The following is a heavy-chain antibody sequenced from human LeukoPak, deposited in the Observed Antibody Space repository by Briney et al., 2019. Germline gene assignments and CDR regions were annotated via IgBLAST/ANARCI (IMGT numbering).Heavy chain of an antibody. J-gene: IGHJ4*02. CDR2: INPGIGST. CDR3: ARDPNGYTPLNY. V-gene: IGHV1-46*01. Sequence: GASVKVSCKASGYTFTSYYMHWVRQAPGQGLEWMGIINPGIGSTTYAQKFQGRDTMTGDTSTSTVYMELSSLRSEDTAIYYCARDPNGYTPLNYWGQGTLVTVSS. D-gene: IGHD5-24*01. CDR1: GYTFTSYY.